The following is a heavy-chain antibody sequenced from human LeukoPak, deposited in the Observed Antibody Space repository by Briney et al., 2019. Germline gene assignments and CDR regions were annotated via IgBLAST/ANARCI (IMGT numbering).Heavy chain of an antibody. CDR1: GGSISSSSYY. J-gene: IGHJ5*02. V-gene: IGHV4-39*07. CDR3: AREADMITFGGVIVPNWFDP. Sequence: PSETLSLTCTVSGGSISSSSYYWGWIRQPPGKGLEWIGSIYYSGSTYYNPSLKSRVTISVDTSKNQFSLKLSSVTAADTAVYYCAREADMITFGGVIVPNWFDPWGQGTLITVSS. D-gene: IGHD3-16*02. CDR2: IYYSGST.